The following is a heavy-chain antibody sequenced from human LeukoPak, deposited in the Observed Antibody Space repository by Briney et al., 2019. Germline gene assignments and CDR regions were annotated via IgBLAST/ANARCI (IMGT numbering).Heavy chain of an antibody. Sequence: GGSLRLSCAASGFTFSSYAMSWVRQAPGKGLEWVSVIYSGGSTYYADSVKGRFTISRDNSRNTLYLQMNSLRAEDTAVYYCAKAYYDSSGYFHFDYWGQGTLVTVSS. D-gene: IGHD3-22*01. V-gene: IGHV3-23*03. CDR3: AKAYYDSSGYFHFDY. CDR1: GFTFSSYA. CDR2: IYSGGST. J-gene: IGHJ4*02.